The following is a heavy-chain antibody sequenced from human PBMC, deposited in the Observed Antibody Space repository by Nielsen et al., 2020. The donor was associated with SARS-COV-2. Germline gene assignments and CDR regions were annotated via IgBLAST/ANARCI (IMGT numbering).Heavy chain of an antibody. CDR2: ISPDDDDT. V-gene: IGHV1-24*01. J-gene: IGHJ6*02. Sequence: ASVKVSCKVSGYTLTELSMHWVRQAPGKGLEWMGWISPDDDDTYFAQKFPGRVTMTTDTSTNTAYMELRSLRSDDTAVYFCARFSDYESLQYGLDVWGQGTTVTVSS. CDR1: GYTLTELS. CDR3: ARFSDYESLQYGLDV. D-gene: IGHD3-16*01.